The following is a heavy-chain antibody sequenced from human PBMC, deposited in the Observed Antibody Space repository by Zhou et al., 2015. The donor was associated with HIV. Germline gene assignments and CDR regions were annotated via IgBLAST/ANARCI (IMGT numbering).Heavy chain of an antibody. Sequence: EVQLVESGGGLVQPGRSLRLSCAASGFTFDDYAMHWVRQAPGKGLEWVSGISWNSGSIGYADSVKGRFTISRDNAKNSLYLQMNSLRAEDMAVYYCARPEGRYCSSSSCARHGMDVWGQGTTVTVSS. J-gene: IGHJ6*02. D-gene: IGHD2-2*01. CDR3: ARPEGRYCSSSSCARHGMDV. CDR2: ISWNSGSI. V-gene: IGHV3-9*03. CDR1: GFTFDDYA.